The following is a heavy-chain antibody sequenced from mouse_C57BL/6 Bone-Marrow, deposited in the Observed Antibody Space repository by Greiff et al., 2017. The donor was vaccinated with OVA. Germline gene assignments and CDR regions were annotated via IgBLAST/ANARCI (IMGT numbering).Heavy chain of an antibody. D-gene: IGHD2-3*01. J-gene: IGHJ4*01. CDR2: IYPGDGDT. Sequence: QVQLQQSGPELVKPGASVKISCKASGYAFSSSWMNWVKQRPGKGLEWIGRIYPGDGDTNYNGKFKGKATLTADKSSSTAYMQLSSLTSEDSAVDFCARDGYFYAMDDWGQGTSVTVSS. CDR3: ARDGYFYAMDD. CDR1: GYAFSSSW. V-gene: IGHV1-82*01.